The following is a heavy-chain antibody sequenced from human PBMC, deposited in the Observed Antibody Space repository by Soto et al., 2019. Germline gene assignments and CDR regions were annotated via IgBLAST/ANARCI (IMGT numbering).Heavy chain of an antibody. J-gene: IGHJ4*02. V-gene: IGHV3-64*01. CDR3: ARASGTVGDY. CDR1: GFTFSSYL. CDR2: ITTNGGST. Sequence: GGSLRLSCAASGFTFSSYLMHWVRQAPGKGLEYVSAITTNGGSTYYANSVKGRFTISRDNSKNTLYLQMGSLRAEDMAVYYCARASGTVGDYWGQGILVTVSS. D-gene: IGHD1-1*01.